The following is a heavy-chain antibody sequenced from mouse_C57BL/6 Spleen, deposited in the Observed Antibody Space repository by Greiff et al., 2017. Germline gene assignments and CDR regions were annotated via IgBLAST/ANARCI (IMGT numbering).Heavy chain of an antibody. CDR3: ARKGAYGSSPPEFAY. J-gene: IGHJ3*01. V-gene: IGHV1-52*01. Sequence: QVQLQQPGAELVRPGSSVKLSCKASGYTFTSYWMHWVQQRPIQGLEWIGNIYPSDSETHYPQKFKDKATLTVDKSSSTAYLQLSSLTSEDSAVYYCARKGAYGSSPPEFAYWGQGTLVTVSA. CDR2: IYPSDSET. CDR1: GYTFTSYW. D-gene: IGHD1-1*01.